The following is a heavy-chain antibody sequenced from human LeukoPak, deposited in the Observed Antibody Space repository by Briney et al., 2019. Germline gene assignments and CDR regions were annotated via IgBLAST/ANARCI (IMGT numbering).Heavy chain of an antibody. Sequence: SETLSLTCAVYGGSFSGYYWSWIRQPPGKGLEWIGEINHSGSTNYNPSLKSRVTISVDTSKNQFSLKLSSVTAADTAVYYCARRFRGVTMVRGPLGWFAPWGQGTLVTVSS. CDR2: INHSGST. D-gene: IGHD3-10*01. CDR1: GGSFSGYY. V-gene: IGHV4-34*01. CDR3: ARRFRGVTMVRGPLGWFAP. J-gene: IGHJ5*02.